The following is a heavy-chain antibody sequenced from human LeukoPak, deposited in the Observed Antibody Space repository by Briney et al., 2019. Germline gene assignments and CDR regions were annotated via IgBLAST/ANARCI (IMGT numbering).Heavy chain of an antibody. CDR3: ARGGVAEFDY. D-gene: IGHD6-19*01. CDR1: GDTPSIMTAA. Sequence: SQTLSPTCALSGDTPSIMTAAWNWLRQSPSSGLEWLRRTYYRSKWYYDYAVSMKSRITINPDTSKNQFSLQLNSVTPEDTAVYYCARGGVAEFDYWGQGTLVTVSS. CDR2: TYYRSKWYY. J-gene: IGHJ4*02. V-gene: IGHV6-1*01.